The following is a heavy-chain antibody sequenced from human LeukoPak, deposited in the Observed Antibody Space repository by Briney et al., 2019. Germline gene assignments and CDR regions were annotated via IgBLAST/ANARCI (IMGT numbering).Heavy chain of an antibody. CDR3: ARLRCSDCYPNWFDP. V-gene: IGHV4-34*01. Sequence: SETLSLTCAVYGESFTTYCWSWIRQPPGKGLEWIGEVNHSGISDYNPSLKSRVTISVDTSKNQFSLKLRSVTATDTAVYYCARLRCSDCYPNWFDPWGQGTLVTVSS. D-gene: IGHD2-21*02. CDR1: GESFTTYC. CDR2: VNHSGIS. J-gene: IGHJ5*02.